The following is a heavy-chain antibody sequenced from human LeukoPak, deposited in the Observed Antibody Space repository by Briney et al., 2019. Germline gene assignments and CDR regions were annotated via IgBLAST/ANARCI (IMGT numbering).Heavy chain of an antibody. J-gene: IGHJ4*02. CDR3: AGLVGATIGY. Sequence: SETLSLTCAVYGGSFSGYYWSWIRQPPGKGLEWIGSIYYSGSTYYNPSLKSRVTISVDTSKNQFSLKLSSVTAADTAVYYCAGLVGATIGYWGQGTLVTVSS. D-gene: IGHD1-26*01. V-gene: IGHV4-34*01. CDR2: IYYSGST. CDR1: GGSFSGYY.